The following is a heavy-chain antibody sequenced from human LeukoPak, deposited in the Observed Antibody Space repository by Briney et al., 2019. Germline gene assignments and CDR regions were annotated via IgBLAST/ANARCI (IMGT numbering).Heavy chain of an antibody. J-gene: IGHJ4*02. CDR3: ARAGYSTTWDFDY. D-gene: IGHD6-13*01. CDR1: GFTFSSYA. Sequence: PGGSLRLSCAASGFTFSSYAMHWVRQAPGKGLEWVAVISYDGSNKYYADSVKGRFTISRDNSKNTPYLQMNSLRAEDTAMYYCARAGYSTTWDFDYWGQGALVTVSS. V-gene: IGHV3-30-3*01. CDR2: ISYDGSNK.